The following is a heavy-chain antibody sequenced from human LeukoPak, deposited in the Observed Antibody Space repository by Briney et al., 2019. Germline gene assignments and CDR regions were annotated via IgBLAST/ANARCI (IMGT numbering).Heavy chain of an antibody. D-gene: IGHD2-15*01. J-gene: IGHJ4*02. V-gene: IGHV4-4*02. CDR1: GGSISSSNW. CDR2: IHHSGTT. Sequence: PSETLSLTCTASGGSISSSNWWGWVRQPPGKGLECIGEIHHSGTTNYNPSLKSRVTISVDKSKNEFSLKLNSVTAADTAVYYCARAFLVGYSPEEYFFDYWGQGTLVTVSS. CDR3: ARAFLVGYSPEEYFFDY.